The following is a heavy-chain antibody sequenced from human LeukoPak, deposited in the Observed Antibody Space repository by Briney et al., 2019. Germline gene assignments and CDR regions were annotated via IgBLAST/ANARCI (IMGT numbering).Heavy chain of an antibody. CDR3: ARHSHSGWSGYWYFDL. CDR2: IYTSGST. CDR1: GGSISSGSYY. J-gene: IGHJ2*01. D-gene: IGHD6-19*01. Sequence: PSETLSLTCTVSGGSISSGSYYWSWIRQPAGKGLEWIGRIYTSGSTNYNPSLRSRVTISIDTSKNQFSLRLSSVTAADTAVYYCARHSHSGWSGYWYFDLWGRGTLVTVSS. V-gene: IGHV4-61*02.